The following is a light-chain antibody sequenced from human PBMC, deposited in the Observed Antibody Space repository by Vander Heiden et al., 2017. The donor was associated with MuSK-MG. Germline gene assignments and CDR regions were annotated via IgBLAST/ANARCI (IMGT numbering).Light chain of an antibody. CDR2: QGS. Sequence: DIVMTQTPLSLPITLGQPASISCTSSQSRVHRDGNIYVNWLQRRPGQPPRLLIYQGSNRGSGVPDRFSGSGAGTFFTLKISGVEAEDVGLYYCLQTKQFPCTFGRGTQLDVK. J-gene: IGKJ2*02. V-gene: IGKV2-24*01. CDR3: LQTKQFPCT. CDR1: QSRVHRDGNIY.